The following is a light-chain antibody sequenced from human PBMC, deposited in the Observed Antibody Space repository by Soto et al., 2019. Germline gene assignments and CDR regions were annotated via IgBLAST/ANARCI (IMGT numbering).Light chain of an antibody. CDR2: GAS. CDR1: QSVSSN. Sequence: EIVMTQSPATLYVSPGERATLSCRASQSVSSNLAWYQQNPGQAPRLLIYGASTRATGIPARFSGSGSGTEFTLTISSLQSEDFAVYYCQQYNNWPPVTFGQGTKVEIK. V-gene: IGKV3-15*01. CDR3: QQYNNWPPVT. J-gene: IGKJ1*01.